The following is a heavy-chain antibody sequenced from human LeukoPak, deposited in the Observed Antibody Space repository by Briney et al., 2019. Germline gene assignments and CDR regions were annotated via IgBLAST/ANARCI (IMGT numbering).Heavy chain of an antibody. CDR2: INHSGST. V-gene: IGHV4-34*01. J-gene: IGHJ4*02. CDR3: ARTAYPGLRINDY. Sequence: PSETLSLSCAVYGGSFSGYYWSWIRQPPGKGLEWIGEINHSGSTNYNTSLKSRVAISVDTSKNQFSLKLSSVTAADTAVYYCARTAYPGLRINDYWGQGTLVTVSS. D-gene: IGHD5/OR15-5a*01. CDR1: GGSFSGYY.